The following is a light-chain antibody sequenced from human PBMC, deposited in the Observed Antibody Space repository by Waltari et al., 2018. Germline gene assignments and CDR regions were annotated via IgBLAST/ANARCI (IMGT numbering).Light chain of an antibody. V-gene: IGLV2-23*02. CDR2: EVI. J-gene: IGLJ3*02. CDR3: CSYAGSYIWV. CDR1: SSDVGNYNL. Sequence: QSALTQPASVSGSPGQSITISCTGTSSDVGNYNLVSWYQQHPGKAPKLMIYEVIKRPPGVSNRFAGSKSGNTASLTISGLQAEDEADYYCCSYAGSYIWVFGGGTNLTVL.